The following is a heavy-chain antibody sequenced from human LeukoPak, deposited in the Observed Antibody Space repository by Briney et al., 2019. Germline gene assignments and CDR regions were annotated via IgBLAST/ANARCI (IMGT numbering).Heavy chain of an antibody. Sequence: ASVKVSCKASGYTFTGYYMHWVRQAPGQGLEWMGRINPNSGGTNYAQKFQGRVTMTRDTSISTAYMELSRLRSDDTAVYYCARYRYDFWSGYYCYMDVWGKGTTVTVSS. CDR2: INPNSGGT. D-gene: IGHD3-3*01. J-gene: IGHJ6*03. CDR1: GYTFTGYY. CDR3: ARYRYDFWSGYYCYMDV. V-gene: IGHV1-2*06.